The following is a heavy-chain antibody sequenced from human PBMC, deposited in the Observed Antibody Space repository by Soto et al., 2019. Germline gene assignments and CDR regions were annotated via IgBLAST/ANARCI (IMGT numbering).Heavy chain of an antibody. V-gene: IGHV1-69*13. CDR3: ASFGDSSGMSGTVDAFDI. Sequence: SVKVSCKASGGTVSSYAISWVRQAPGQGLEWMGGIIPIFGTANYAQKFQGRVTITADESTSTAYMELSSLRSEDTAVYYCASFGDSSGMSGTVDAFDIWGQGTMVTVSS. D-gene: IGHD3-10*01. CDR2: IIPIFGTA. CDR1: GGTVSSYA. J-gene: IGHJ3*02.